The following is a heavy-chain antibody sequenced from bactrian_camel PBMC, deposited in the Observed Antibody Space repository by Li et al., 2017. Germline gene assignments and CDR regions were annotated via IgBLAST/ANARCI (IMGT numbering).Heavy chain of an antibody. V-gene: IGHV3S1*01. Sequence: VQLVESGGGLVQPGGSLTLSCAASGFTFSSYWMYWVRQAPGKGLEWVSAISASDGKTYSADSVKGRFTISRDNTGNILYLQMNSLKSEDTALYYCAKDLFTDYARWGQGTQVTVS. CDR2: ISASDGKT. J-gene: IGHJ4*01. D-gene: IGHD4*01. CDR3: AKDLFTDYAR. CDR1: GFTFSSYW.